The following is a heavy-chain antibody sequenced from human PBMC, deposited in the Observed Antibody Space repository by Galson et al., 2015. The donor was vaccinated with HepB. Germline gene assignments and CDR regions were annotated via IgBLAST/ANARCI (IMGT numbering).Heavy chain of an antibody. D-gene: IGHD6-19*01. CDR1: GFTFDDYA. Sequence: SLRLSCAASGFTFDDYAMHWVRQAPGKGLEWVSGISWNSGSIGYADSVKGRFTISRDNAKNSLYLQMNSLRAEDTALYYCAKEGSSGWSDGGPLDPWGQGTLVPVSS. J-gene: IGHJ5*02. V-gene: IGHV3-9*01. CDR2: ISWNSGSI. CDR3: AKEGSSGWSDGGPLDP.